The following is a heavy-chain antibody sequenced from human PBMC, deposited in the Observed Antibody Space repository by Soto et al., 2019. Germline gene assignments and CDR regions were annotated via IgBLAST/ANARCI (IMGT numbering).Heavy chain of an antibody. CDR1: GFTFSSYA. V-gene: IGHV3-23*01. J-gene: IGHJ4*02. CDR2: ISGSGGST. D-gene: IGHD2-2*01. CDR3: AKSATKSMAYCSSTSGYEVQLPLDTEFNC. Sequence: EVQLLESGGGLVQPGGSLRLSCAASGFTFSSYAMSWVRQAPGKGLEWVSAISGSGGSTSYADSVKGRFTISRDNSKKTLYLQMNRRRAEDTAVYYCAKSATKSMAYCSSTSGYEVQLPLDTEFNCRGQGTLVTVCS.